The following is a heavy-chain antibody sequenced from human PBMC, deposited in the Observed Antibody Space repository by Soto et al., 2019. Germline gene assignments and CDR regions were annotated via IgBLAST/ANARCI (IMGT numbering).Heavy chain of an antibody. Sequence: QVQLVESGGGVVQPGRSLRLSCAASGFTFSSYGMHWVRQAPGKGLEWVAVISYDGSNKYYADSVKGRFTISRDNSKNTLYLQINSLRAEETAVYYCSKEHYYDFWCGEDVWGQGTTVTVSS. V-gene: IGHV3-30*18. CDR1: GFTFSSYG. J-gene: IGHJ6*02. D-gene: IGHD3-3*01. CDR2: ISYDGSNK. CDR3: SKEHYYDFWCGEDV.